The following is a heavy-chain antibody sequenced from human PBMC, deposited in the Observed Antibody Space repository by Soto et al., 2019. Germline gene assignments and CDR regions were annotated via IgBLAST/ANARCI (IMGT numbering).Heavy chain of an antibody. J-gene: IGHJ4*02. CDR3: ARGRPFDSSTWYVND. CDR2: INHSGST. CDR1: GGSFSGYY. Sequence: SETLSLTCAVYGGSFSGYYWSWIRQPPGKGLEWIGEINHSGSTNYNPSLKSRVTISVDTSKNQFSLKLSSVTAADTAVYYCARGRPFDSSTWYVNDWGQGSLVTVSS. V-gene: IGHV4-34*01. D-gene: IGHD6-13*01.